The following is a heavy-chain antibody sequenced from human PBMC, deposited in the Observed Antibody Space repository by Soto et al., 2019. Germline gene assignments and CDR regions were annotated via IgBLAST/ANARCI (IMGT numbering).Heavy chain of an antibody. CDR2: INSDGSST. CDR1: GCTIISYW. V-gene: IGHV3-74*01. J-gene: IGHJ6*02. Sequence: GGSLRLTCTSSGCTIISYWMHWVRQAPGKGLVWVSRINSDGSSTSYADSVKGRFTISRDNAKNTLYLQMNSLRAEDTAVYYCARVGRSGYHDFWSGYPMDVWGQGTTVTV. D-gene: IGHD3-3*01. CDR3: ARVGRSGYHDFWSGYPMDV.